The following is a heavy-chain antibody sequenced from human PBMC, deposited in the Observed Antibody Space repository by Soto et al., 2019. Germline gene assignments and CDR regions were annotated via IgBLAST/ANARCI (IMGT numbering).Heavy chain of an antibody. CDR1: GYTFTSYG. V-gene: IGHV1-69*13. J-gene: IGHJ4*02. D-gene: IGHD1-26*01. CDR2: IIPIFGTA. Sequence: SVKVSCKASGYTFTSYGISWVRQAPGQGLEWMGGIIPIFGTANYAQKFQGRVTITADESTSTAYMELSSLRSEDTAVYYCERWIVGATTRFPDYWGQGTLVTVSS. CDR3: ERWIVGATTRFPDY.